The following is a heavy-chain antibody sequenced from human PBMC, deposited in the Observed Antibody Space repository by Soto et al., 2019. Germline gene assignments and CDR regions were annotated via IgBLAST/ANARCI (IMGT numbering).Heavy chain of an antibody. CDR2: INSDGSST. D-gene: IGHD3-3*01. V-gene: IGHV3-74*01. CDR3: ARDEYPYYDFWSGYPPYGMDV. Sequence: GGSLRLSCAASGFTLSSYWMHWVRQAPGKGLVWVSRINSDGSSTSYADSVKGRFTISRDNAKNTLYLQMNSLRAEDTAVYYCARDEYPYYDFWSGYPPYGMDVWGQGTTVTVSS. CDR1: GFTLSSYW. J-gene: IGHJ6*02.